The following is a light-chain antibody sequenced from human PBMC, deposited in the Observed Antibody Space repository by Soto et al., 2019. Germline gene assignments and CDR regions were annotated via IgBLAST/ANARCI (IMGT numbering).Light chain of an antibody. CDR3: ETWDSSLSAGGVV. CDR1: SFNIGNDY. CDR2: DNN. J-gene: IGLJ2*01. Sequence: QSVLTQPPSVSEAPGQKVTISCSGSSFNIGNDYVSWYQQLPGTAPKLLIHDNNKRPSGIPDRFSGSKSGTSATLGITGLQTEEEADYYCETWDSSLSAGGVVFGGGTKLTVL. V-gene: IGLV1-51*01.